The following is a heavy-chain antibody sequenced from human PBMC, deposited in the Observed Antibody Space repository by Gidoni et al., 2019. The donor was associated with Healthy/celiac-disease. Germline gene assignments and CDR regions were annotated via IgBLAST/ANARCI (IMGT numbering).Heavy chain of an antibody. J-gene: IGHJ4*02. Sequence: QVQLQQWGAGLLKPSETLSLTCAVYGGSFSGYYWSWIRQPPGKGLEWIGEINHSGSTNYNPSLKSRVTISVDTSKNQFSLKLSSVTAADTAVYYCARGEPGIAAYWGQGTLVTVSS. CDR1: GGSFSGYY. D-gene: IGHD6-13*01. V-gene: IGHV4-34*01. CDR3: ARGEPGIAAY. CDR2: INHSGST.